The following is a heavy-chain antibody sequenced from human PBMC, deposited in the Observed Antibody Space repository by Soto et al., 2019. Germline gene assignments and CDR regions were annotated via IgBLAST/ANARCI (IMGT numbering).Heavy chain of an antibody. CDR2: ISPYNGDS. CDR1: GYTFTSYY. Sequence: VKVSCKASGYTFTSYYINWVRQAPGQGLEWMGWISPYNGDSNYTQKFQGRVTMTTDASTTTAYMELRTLRSDDSAVYYCARGIYYYDSSSYYFFLEYWGQGTPVTVSS. V-gene: IGHV1-18*01. D-gene: IGHD3-22*01. CDR3: ARGIYYYDSSSYYFFLEY. J-gene: IGHJ4*02.